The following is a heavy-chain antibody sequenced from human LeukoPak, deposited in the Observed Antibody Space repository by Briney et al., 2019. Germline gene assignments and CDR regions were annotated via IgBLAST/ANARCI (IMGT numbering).Heavy chain of an antibody. CDR2: INTSTGNP. Sequence: ASVKVSCKASGYTFTSYAMNWVRQAPGQGLEWMGWINTSTGNPTYAQGFTGRFVFSLDTSVSTAYLQISSLKAEDTAVYYCARDGWTAVAGHPTPYYYYGMDVWGQGTTVTVSS. V-gene: IGHV7-4-1*02. J-gene: IGHJ6*02. CDR3: ARDGWTAVAGHPTPYYYYGMDV. CDR1: GYTFTSYA. D-gene: IGHD6-19*01.